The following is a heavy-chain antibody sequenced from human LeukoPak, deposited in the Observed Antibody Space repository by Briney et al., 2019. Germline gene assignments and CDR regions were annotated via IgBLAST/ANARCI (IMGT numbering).Heavy chain of an antibody. V-gene: IGHV5-51*01. CDR3: ARQENYYDSSGHFDY. Sequence: GESLKISCKGSGYSFTSYWIGWVRQMPGKGLEWMGIIYPGDSDTRYSPSFQGQVTISADKSISTAYLQWSSLKASDTAMYYCARQENYYDSSGHFDYWGQGTLVTVSS. CDR1: GYSFTSYW. D-gene: IGHD3-22*01. CDR2: IYPGDSDT. J-gene: IGHJ4*02.